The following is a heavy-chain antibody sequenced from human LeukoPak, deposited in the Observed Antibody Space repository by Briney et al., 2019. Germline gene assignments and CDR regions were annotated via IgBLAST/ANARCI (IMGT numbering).Heavy chain of an antibody. J-gene: IGHJ4*02. CDR2: IYSGGST. CDR3: ARGGSGSYYNPFDY. Sequence: GGSLRLSCAASGFTVSSNYMSWVRQAPGKGLEWVSVIYSGGSTYYADSVKGRFTISRDNSKNTLYLQMNSLRAEDTAVYYCARGGSGSYYNPFDYWGQGTLVTVSS. D-gene: IGHD1-26*01. V-gene: IGHV3-66*01. CDR1: GFTVSSNY.